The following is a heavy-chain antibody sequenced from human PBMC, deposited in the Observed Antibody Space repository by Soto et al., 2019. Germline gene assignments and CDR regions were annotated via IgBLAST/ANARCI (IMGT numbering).Heavy chain of an antibody. D-gene: IGHD3-3*01. V-gene: IGHV2-5*02. Sequence: QITLKESGPTVVKPTETLTLTCTFSGFSLTTSGVRVGWVRQSPGKAPEWLALIYWDDDKRYSTSLNSRLIITKDTSKNQVVLTMANVDPADTATYYCAHRVLRTVFGLVTTTAIYFDFWGPGTPVVVSS. CDR1: GFSLTTSGVR. J-gene: IGHJ4*02. CDR2: IYWDDDK. CDR3: AHRVLRTVFGLVTTTAIYFDF.